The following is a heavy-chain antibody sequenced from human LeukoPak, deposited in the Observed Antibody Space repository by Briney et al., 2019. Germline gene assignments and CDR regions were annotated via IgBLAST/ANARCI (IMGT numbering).Heavy chain of an antibody. CDR1: GFTFTTYW. V-gene: IGHV3-7*01. Sequence: GGSLRLSCAASGFTFTTYWMTWVRQAPGKGLEWVANINQDGSEKYFVDSVKGRFTISRDNAKNSLYLQMDSLRVEDTAVYYCAKEGMRGYCSSTSCYIGLFDYWGQGTLVTVSS. CDR2: INQDGSEK. D-gene: IGHD2-2*02. CDR3: AKEGMRGYCSSTSCYIGLFDY. J-gene: IGHJ4*02.